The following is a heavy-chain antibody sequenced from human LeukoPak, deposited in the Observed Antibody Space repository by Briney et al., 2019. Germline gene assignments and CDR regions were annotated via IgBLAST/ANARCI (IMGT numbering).Heavy chain of an antibody. CDR1: GFSFSDYY. Sequence: PGGSLRLSCAASGFSFSDYYMSWIRQAPGKGLEWISYISSSGSTIYYADSVKGRFTISRDNAKNSLYLQMNSLRAEDTAVYYCARDLGGGSGSYYFDYWGQGTLVTVSS. CDR2: ISSSGSTI. J-gene: IGHJ4*02. D-gene: IGHD3-10*01. V-gene: IGHV3-11*04. CDR3: ARDLGGGSGSYYFDY.